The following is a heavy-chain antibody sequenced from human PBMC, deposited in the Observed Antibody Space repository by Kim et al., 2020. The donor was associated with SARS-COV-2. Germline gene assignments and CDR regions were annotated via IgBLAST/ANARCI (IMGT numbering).Heavy chain of an antibody. CDR3: ARAGSSGYYYLMEWFDP. D-gene: IGHD3-22*01. V-gene: IGHV1-69*13. CDR1: GGTFSSYA. Sequence: SVKVSCKASGGTFSSYAISWVRQAPGQGLEWMGGIIPIFGTANYAQKFQGRVTITADESTSTAYMELSSLRSEDTAVYYCARAGSSGYYYLMEWFDPWGQGTLVTVSS. J-gene: IGHJ5*02. CDR2: IIPIFGTA.